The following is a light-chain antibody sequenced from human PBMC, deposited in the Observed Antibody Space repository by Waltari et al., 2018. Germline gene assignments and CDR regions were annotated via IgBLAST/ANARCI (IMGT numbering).Light chain of an antibody. Sequence: HSLLTQPLSVSATPRQKVTISCSGSTSLIGNEFVSCYQLLPGTVPKLFVFDTYKRPSVIPVRFSVSKSGTSAALDITGLHTGDEAYYFCGAWVTSLTAYVFGTVTEVTVL. J-gene: IGLJ1*01. CDR2: DTY. CDR3: GAWVTSLTAYV. V-gene: IGLV1-51*01. CDR1: TSLIGNEF.